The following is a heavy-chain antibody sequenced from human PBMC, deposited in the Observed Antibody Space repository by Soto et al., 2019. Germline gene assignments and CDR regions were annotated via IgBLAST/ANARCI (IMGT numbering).Heavy chain of an antibody. J-gene: IGHJ5*02. CDR3: ARGKIAVAGTWRGLTWFDP. CDR1: GGSVNSGSYY. CDR2: VHYSGST. V-gene: IGHV4-61*01. Sequence: QVQLQESGPGLVKSSETLSLTCTVSGGSVNSGSYYWSWIRQPPGKGLEWIGYVHYSGSTNYNPYLKSRVPISDDRSKNHISRKLSSVTAAETAMYYCARGKIAVAGTWRGLTWFDPWGQGTLVTVSS. D-gene: IGHD6-13*01.